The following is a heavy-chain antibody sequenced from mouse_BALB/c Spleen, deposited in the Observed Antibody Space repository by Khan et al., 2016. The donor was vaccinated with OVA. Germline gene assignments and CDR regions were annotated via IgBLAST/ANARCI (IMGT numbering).Heavy chain of an antibody. J-gene: IGHJ2*01. CDR1: GYSITSGYG. CDR2: ISYSGST. D-gene: IGHD1-2*01. CDR3: DRTARIKY. V-gene: IGHV3-1*02. Sequence: EVQLQESGPGLVKPSQSLSLTCTVTGYSITSGYGWYWIRQFPGNILELMGNISYSGSTNYNPSLKSRISITRDTSKNKFFLQLNSVTTEDTATYYCDRTARIKYWGQGTTLTVSS.